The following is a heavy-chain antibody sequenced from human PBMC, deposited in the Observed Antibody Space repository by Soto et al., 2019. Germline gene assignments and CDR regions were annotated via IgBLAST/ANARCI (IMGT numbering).Heavy chain of an antibody. CDR2: ITSTGGTI. J-gene: IGHJ6*02. CDR3: ARDDDKGYYYYGMDV. Sequence: GGSLRLSCSASGFTFSSYNMNWVRQAPGKGLEWVSYITSTGGTINYADSVKGRFTISRDNAKNSLFLQMNSLRDEDTAVYYCARDDDKGYYYYGMDVWGQGTTVTVSS. CDR1: GFTFSSYN. V-gene: IGHV3-48*02. D-gene: IGHD3-9*01.